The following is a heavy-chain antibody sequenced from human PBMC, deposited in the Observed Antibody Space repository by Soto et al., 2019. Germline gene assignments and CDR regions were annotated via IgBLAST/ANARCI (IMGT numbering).Heavy chain of an antibody. CDR2: ISSSSSYI. J-gene: IGHJ4*02. V-gene: IGHV3-21*01. CDR1: GFTFSSYS. Sequence: EVQLVESGGGLVKPGGSLRLSCAASGFTFSSYSMNWVRQAPGKGLEWVSSISSSSSYIYYADSVKGRFTISRDNAKNPLYLQMNSLRAEDTAVYYCARFRGGYYFDYWGQGTLVTVSS. CDR3: ARFRGGYYFDY. D-gene: IGHD2-15*01.